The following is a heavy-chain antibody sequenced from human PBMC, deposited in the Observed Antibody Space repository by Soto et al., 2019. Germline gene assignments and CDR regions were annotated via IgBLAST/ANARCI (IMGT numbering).Heavy chain of an antibody. J-gene: IGHJ6*02. CDR1: GGTFSRYA. Sequence: SVKVSCKASGGTFSRYAISWVRQAPGQGLEWMGGIIPIFGTANYAQKFQGRVTITADESTSTAYMELSSLRSEDTAVYYCAREGGGGDSRGGYYYGMDFWGQGTTVTVSS. D-gene: IGHD2-21*02. CDR2: IIPIFGTA. V-gene: IGHV1-69*13. CDR3: AREGGGGDSRGGYYYGMDF.